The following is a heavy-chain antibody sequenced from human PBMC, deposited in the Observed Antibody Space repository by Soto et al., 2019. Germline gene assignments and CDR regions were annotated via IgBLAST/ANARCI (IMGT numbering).Heavy chain of an antibody. J-gene: IGHJ4*02. V-gene: IGHV1-18*04. D-gene: IGHD3-3*01. CDR1: GYHFTGYY. Sequence: ASVKVSCKASGYHFTGYYMHWVRQAPGQGLEWMGWISAYNGNTNYAQKLQGRVTMTTDTSTSTAYMELRSLRSDDTAVYYCARYYDFWSGSIRGLDYWGQGTLVTVSS. CDR2: ISAYNGNT. CDR3: ARYYDFWSGSIRGLDY.